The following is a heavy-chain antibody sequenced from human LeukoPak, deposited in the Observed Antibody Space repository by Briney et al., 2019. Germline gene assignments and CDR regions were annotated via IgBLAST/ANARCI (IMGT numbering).Heavy chain of an antibody. CDR3: ATGTGSRTSDAFDI. J-gene: IGHJ3*02. V-gene: IGHV1-24*01. CDR1: GYTLTELS. CDR2: FDPEDGET. Sequence: GASVKVSCKVSGYTLTELSMHWVRQAPGKGLEWMGGFDPEDGETIYAQKFQGRVTMTEDTSTDTAYMELSSLRSEDTAVYYCATGTGSRTSDAFDIWGQGTMVTVSS. D-gene: IGHD1-14*01.